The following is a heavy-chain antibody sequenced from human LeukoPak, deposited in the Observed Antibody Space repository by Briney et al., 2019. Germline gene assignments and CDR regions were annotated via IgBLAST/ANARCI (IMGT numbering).Heavy chain of an antibody. CDR3: ARRSMVRGVHFDY. CDR2: INPSGGST. Sequence: GASVKVSCKASGYTFTSYYMHWVRQAPGQGLEWMGIINPSGGSTSYAQKFQGRVTMTRDMSTSTVYMELSSLRSEDAAVYYCARRSMVRGVHFDYWGQGTLVTVSS. CDR1: GYTFTSYY. J-gene: IGHJ4*02. D-gene: IGHD3-10*01. V-gene: IGHV1-46*01.